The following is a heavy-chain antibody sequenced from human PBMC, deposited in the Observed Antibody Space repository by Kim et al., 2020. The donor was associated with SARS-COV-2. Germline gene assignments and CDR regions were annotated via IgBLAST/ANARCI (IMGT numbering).Heavy chain of an antibody. J-gene: IGHJ6*02. D-gene: IGHD1-7*01. CDR3: ARERGTGELRGFRYYYGMDV. V-gene: IGHV3-53*01. CDR2: IYSGGST. Sequence: GGSLRLSCAASGFTVSSNYMSWVRQAPGKGLEWVSVIYSGGSTYYADSVKGRFTISRDNSKNTLYLQMNSLRAEDTAVYYCARERGTGELRGFRYYYGMDVWGQGTTVTVSS. CDR1: GFTVSSNY.